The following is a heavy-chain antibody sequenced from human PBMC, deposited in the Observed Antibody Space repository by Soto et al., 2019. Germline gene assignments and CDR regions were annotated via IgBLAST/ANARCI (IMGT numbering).Heavy chain of an antibody. Sequence: TLSLTCTVSGGSVSGYYWSWIRQPPGKGLEWIGYINYSGSPNDNPSLKSRVNISVDTSKNQFSLRLISVTAADTAVYFCARRIYGVNDYWGRGTLVTVSS. V-gene: IGHV4-59*02. CDR1: GGSVSGYY. J-gene: IGHJ4*02. CDR3: ARRIYGVNDY. CDR2: INYSGSP. D-gene: IGHD2-15*01.